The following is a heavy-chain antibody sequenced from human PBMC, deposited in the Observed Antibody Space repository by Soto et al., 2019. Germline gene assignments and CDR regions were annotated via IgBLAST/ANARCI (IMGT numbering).Heavy chain of an antibody. D-gene: IGHD4-17*01. CDR3: ARDSAGVTTVTT. CDR1: GGSISSYY. Sequence: QVQLQESGPGLVKPSETLSLTCTVYGGSISSYYWSWIRQPPGKGLEWIGYIYYSGSTNYYPSLKRRVPISVDTSKNQFSLKLSSVTAADTAVYYCARDSAGVTTVTTWGQGTLVTVAS. CDR2: IYYSGST. V-gene: IGHV4-59*01. J-gene: IGHJ5*02.